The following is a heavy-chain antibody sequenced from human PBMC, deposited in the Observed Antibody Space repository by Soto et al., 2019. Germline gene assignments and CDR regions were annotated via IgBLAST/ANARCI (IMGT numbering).Heavy chain of an antibody. J-gene: IGHJ6*02. D-gene: IGHD6-19*01. Sequence: GGSLRLSCAASGFTFGDYGMHWVRQVPGKGLEWVSSISWNSAAIGYADSVKGRFTISRDNAKNSLYLEMNSLRADDTAFYYCAKDIRKAVPGRGMVVWCQGNTLTVSS. CDR2: ISWNSAAI. V-gene: IGHV3-9*01. CDR1: GFTFGDYG. CDR3: AKDIRKAVPGRGMVV.